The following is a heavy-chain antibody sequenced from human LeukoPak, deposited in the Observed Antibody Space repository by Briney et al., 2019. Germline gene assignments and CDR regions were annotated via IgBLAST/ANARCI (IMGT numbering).Heavy chain of an antibody. CDR3: ATPLPLWGLYQLLGQPSNYYYYGMDV. CDR1: GYTLTELS. V-gene: IGHV1-24*01. J-gene: IGHJ6*02. CDR2: FDPEDGET. D-gene: IGHD2-2*01. Sequence: ASVKVSCKVSGYTLTELSMHWVRQAPGKGLEWMGGFDPEDGETIYAQKFQGRVTMTEDTSTDTAYMELSSLRSEDTAVYYCATPLPLWGLYQLLGQPSNYYYYGMDVWGQGTTVTVSS.